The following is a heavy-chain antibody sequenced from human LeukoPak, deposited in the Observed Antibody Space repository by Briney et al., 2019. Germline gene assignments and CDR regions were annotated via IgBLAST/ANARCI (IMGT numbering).Heavy chain of an antibody. CDR3: ASHFWNYYRIDY. J-gene: IGHJ4*02. CDR1: GFSFSTYT. CDR2: IRGSGSYI. Sequence: GGSLRLSCAASGFSFSTYTMNWARQAPGKGLEWVSSIRGSGSYIYYSDSVKGRFTISRDNAKNSLFLQMNSLRAEDTAIYYCASHFWNYYRIDYWGQGILVTVSS. D-gene: IGHD3-3*02. V-gene: IGHV3-21*01.